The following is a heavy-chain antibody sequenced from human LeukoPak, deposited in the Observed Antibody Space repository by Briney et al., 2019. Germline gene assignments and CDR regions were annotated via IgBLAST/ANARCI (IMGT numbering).Heavy chain of an antibody. D-gene: IGHD5-18*01. Sequence: SETLSLTCAVYGGSFSGYYWSWIRQPPGKGLEWIGEINHSGTTNYNASLKSRVTISVDTSKNHFSLKLNSMTAADTAVYYCARKASHFSYGLRAIDYWGQGNLVTVSS. CDR2: INHSGTT. CDR3: ARKASHFSYGLRAIDY. V-gene: IGHV4-34*01. CDR1: GGSFSGYY. J-gene: IGHJ4*02.